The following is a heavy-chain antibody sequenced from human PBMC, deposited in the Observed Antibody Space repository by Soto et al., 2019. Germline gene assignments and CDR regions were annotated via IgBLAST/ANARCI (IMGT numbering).Heavy chain of an antibody. CDR2: ISWNSGRI. CDR1: GVTFDDYA. J-gene: IGHJ6*02. D-gene: IGHD5-12*01. CDR3: AKDMGSGYGYGMDV. V-gene: IGHV3-9*01. Sequence: EVQLVESGGGLVQPGRSLRLSCAASGVTFDDYAMHWVRQGPGKGLEWGSGISWNSGRIGYADSVKGRFTISRDNAKNSLYLQMNSLRAEDTALYYCAKDMGSGYGYGMDVWGQGTTVTVSS.